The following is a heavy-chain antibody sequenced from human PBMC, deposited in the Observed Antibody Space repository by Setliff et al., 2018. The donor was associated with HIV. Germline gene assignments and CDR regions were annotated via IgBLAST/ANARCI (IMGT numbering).Heavy chain of an antibody. CDR2: IYASDNSGST. V-gene: IGHV4-4*07. D-gene: IGHD3-10*01. CDR1: GGSISNYY. CDR3: ARRRGGTSRSFLDY. J-gene: IGHJ4*02. Sequence: PSETLSLTCTVSGGSISNYYWSWIRQPAGQGLEWIGHIYASDNSGSTYYNPSLKSRVTISADTSNTQFSLKLRSVTAADTAVYYCARRRGGTSRSFLDYWGQGNLVTVSS.